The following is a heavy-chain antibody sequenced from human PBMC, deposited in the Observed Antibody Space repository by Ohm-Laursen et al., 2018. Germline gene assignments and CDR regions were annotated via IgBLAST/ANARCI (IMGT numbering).Heavy chain of an antibody. CDR1: GGSISTDY. CDR2: LYSGAST. V-gene: IGHV4-59*01. CDR3: ARGRGGSGMDV. J-gene: IGHJ6*02. D-gene: IGHD2-15*01. Sequence: GTLSLTCTVSGGSISTDYWSWIRQPPGKGLEWIGYLYSGASTNYNPSLKSRVTMSTDTSKTQFSLKLSSVTAADTAVYYCARGRGGSGMDVWGQGTTVTVSS.